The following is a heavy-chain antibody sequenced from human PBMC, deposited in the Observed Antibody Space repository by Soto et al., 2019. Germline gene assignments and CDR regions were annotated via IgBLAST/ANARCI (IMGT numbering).Heavy chain of an antibody. J-gene: IGHJ6*02. V-gene: IGHV3-33*01. CDR1: GFTFSSYG. CDR3: ARGMGATPYYYYGMDV. D-gene: IGHD1-26*01. Sequence: GGSLRLSCAASGFTFSSYGMHWVRQAPGKGLEWVAVIWYDGSNKYYADSVKGRFTISSDNSKNTLYLQMNSLRAEDTVVYYCARGMGATPYYYYGMDVWGQGTTVTVSS. CDR2: IWYDGSNK.